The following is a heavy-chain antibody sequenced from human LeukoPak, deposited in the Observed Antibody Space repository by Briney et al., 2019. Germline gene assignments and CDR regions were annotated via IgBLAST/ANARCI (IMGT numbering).Heavy chain of an antibody. CDR2: IFPSDSDT. Sequence: GESLKISCKGSGYSFTSYWIGWVRPMPGKDLEWMGIIFPSDSDTRYSPSFQGHDTISADKSISTAYLQWSSPKASDTALYYCARQNGGLDYWGQGTLVTVSS. CDR1: GYSFTSYW. J-gene: IGHJ4*02. CDR3: ARQNGGLDY. V-gene: IGHV5-51*01. D-gene: IGHD4-23*01.